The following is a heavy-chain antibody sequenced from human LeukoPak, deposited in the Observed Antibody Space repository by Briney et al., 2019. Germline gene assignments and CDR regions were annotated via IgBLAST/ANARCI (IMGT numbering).Heavy chain of an antibody. Sequence: GGSLRLSCAASGFTFSSYAMNWVRQAPGKGLEWISYITNSGSTIYYADSVKGRFTISRDNAKHSLSLQMDSLRAEDTAVYYCAVRFDYWGQGTLVTVSS. CDR1: GFTFSSYA. CDR3: AVRFDY. CDR2: ITNSGSTI. J-gene: IGHJ4*02. V-gene: IGHV3-48*03.